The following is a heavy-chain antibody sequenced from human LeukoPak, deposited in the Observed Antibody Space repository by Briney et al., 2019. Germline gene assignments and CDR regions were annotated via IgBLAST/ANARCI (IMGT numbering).Heavy chain of an antibody. D-gene: IGHD5-24*01. CDR2: IGTAGDT. J-gene: IGHJ6*02. V-gene: IGHV3-13*01. Sequence: GGSLRLSCAASGFTLNRYDIHWVRQTTGKRLEWVSTIGTAGDTYYLGSVKGRFTISRDNAKKSTYLQMNSLRAGDTALYYCARAEGRDGYNYYYYGMDVWGQGTKVIVS. CDR1: GFTLNRYD. CDR3: ARAEGRDGYNYYYYGMDV.